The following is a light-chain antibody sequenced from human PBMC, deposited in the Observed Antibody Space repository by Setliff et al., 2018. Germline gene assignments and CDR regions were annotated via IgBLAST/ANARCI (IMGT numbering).Light chain of an antibody. Sequence: QSVLTQPASVSGSPGQSITISCSGTSSDVGSYDLVSWYQQHPGKAPKLIIYGVSDRPSGVSSRFSGSKSGNTASLTISGLQAEDEADYYCSSYTNSNTYVFGTGTKVTVL. CDR1: SSDVGSYDL. CDR2: GVS. V-gene: IGLV2-14*03. J-gene: IGLJ1*01. CDR3: SSYTNSNTYV.